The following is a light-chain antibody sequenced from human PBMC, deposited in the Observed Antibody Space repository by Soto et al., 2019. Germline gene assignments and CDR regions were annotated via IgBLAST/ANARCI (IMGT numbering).Light chain of an antibody. J-gene: IGKJ1*01. CDR2: GVS. CDR3: QQCNNWPPWT. Sequence: EIVLTQSPDTLSLSPGQGATLSCRASQSVRSDYFAWYQQKPGQAPRVIIFGVSTRATGIPDRFSGSGSGTEFTLTISSLQSEDFAVYYCQQCNNWPPWTFGQGTKVDIK. V-gene: IGKV3D-15*01. CDR1: QSVRSD.